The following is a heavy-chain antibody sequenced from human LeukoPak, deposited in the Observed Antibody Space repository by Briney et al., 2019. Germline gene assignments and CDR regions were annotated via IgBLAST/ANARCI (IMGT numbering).Heavy chain of an antibody. CDR3: ARGYGSGSYYYYYGMDD. D-gene: IGHD3-10*01. CDR1: GFTFSSYE. Sequence: GGSLRLSCAASGFTFSSYEMNWVRQAPGKGLEWVSYISSSGSTIYYADYVKGRFTISRDNAKNSLYLQMNSLRAEDTVVYYCARGYGSGSYYYYYGMDDWGKGTTVTVSS. V-gene: IGHV3-48*03. J-gene: IGHJ6*04. CDR2: ISSSGSTI.